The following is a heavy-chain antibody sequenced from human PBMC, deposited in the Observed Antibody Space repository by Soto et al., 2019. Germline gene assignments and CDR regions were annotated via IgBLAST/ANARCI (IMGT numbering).Heavy chain of an antibody. J-gene: IGHJ4*02. CDR2: ISAYNGDT. Sequence: QVQLVQSGAEVKKPGASVKVSCKASGYTFTNYCIHWVRQAPGQGLEWMGWISAYNGDTDYAHNLQGRLTLTTDTSTSTAYMELRRLTSDDTAVYYCARAPYSTSTLLYFFDYWGQGTLVTVSS. CDR3: ARAPYSTSTLLYFFDY. CDR1: GYTFTNYC. D-gene: IGHD6-6*01. V-gene: IGHV1-18*04.